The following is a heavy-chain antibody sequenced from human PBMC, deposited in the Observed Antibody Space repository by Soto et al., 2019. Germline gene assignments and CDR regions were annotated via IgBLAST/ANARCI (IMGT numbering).Heavy chain of an antibody. V-gene: IGHV4-39*01. CDR2: IYYSGNT. CDR3: ARFVVVTAIRDMDA. Sequence: XETLSLTCTVSGGSISSGSYYWAWIRQPPGKGLEWIGSIYYSGNTYYNPSLRSRVSISVDTPQNQFSLKLTSVTAADTSVYFCARFVVVTAIRDMDAWGQGTTATVSS. CDR1: GGSISSGSYY. D-gene: IGHD2-21*02. J-gene: IGHJ6*02.